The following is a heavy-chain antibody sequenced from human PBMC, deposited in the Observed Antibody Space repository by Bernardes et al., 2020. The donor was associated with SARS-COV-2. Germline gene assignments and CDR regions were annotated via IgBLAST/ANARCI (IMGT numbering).Heavy chain of an antibody. CDR3: ARGPGSHQTLVGMVIDFNVDV. CDR1: GYTLRNYG. J-gene: IGHJ6*02. V-gene: IGHV1-18*04. D-gene: IGHD3-3*01. Sequence: ASVKVSCETSGYTLRNYGVSWVRQVPGQGLEWVGWISVYDGNATYSQKFQGRVTMTTDTSTSTAYMELTSLRSDDTAVYYCARGPGSHQTLVGMVIDFNVDVWDQGTTVTVSS. CDR2: ISVYDGNA.